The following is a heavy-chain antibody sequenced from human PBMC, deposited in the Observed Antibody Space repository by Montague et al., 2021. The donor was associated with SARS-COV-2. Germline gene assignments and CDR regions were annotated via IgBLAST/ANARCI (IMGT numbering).Heavy chain of an antibody. J-gene: IGHJ6*02. D-gene: IGHD3-10*01. CDR2: VYHSGGS. CDR1: TGSISTYY. CDR3: ASGADDYYYAMDV. V-gene: IGHV4-59*01. Sequence: SETLSLTCTVSTGSISTYYWRWIRSPQGKGLESMGHVYHSGGSNYSPSPKSRVTISVDTSKNQFSLKLRSVTAADTTVYYCASGADDYYYAMDVWGQGTTVSVAS.